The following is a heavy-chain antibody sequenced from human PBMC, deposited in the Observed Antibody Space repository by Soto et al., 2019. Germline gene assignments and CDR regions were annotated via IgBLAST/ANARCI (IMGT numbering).Heavy chain of an antibody. CDR1: GFTFSNAW. CDR3: TGRIAAAGRIFDY. D-gene: IGHD6-13*01. V-gene: IGHV3-15*01. Sequence: EVQLVESGGGLVKPGGSLRLSCAASGFTFSNAWMSWVRQAPGKGLEWVGRIKSKTDGGTTDYAAPVKGRFTISRDDSKDTLYLQMNSLKTEDTAVYYCTGRIAAAGRIFDYWGQGTLVTVSS. J-gene: IGHJ4*02. CDR2: IKSKTDGGTT.